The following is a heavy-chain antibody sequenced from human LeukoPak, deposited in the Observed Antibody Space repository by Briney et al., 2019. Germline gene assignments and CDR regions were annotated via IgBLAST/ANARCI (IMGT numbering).Heavy chain of an antibody. CDR3: AKGSLTAYYTFDF. V-gene: IGHV3-23*01. Sequence: PGGSLRLSCATSGFTFSTYAMSWVRQAPGKGLEWVSSISASGDNTYYADSVRGRFTISRDRSENTLYLQMNSLRAEDTAVYFCAKGSLTAYYTFDFWGQGTLVTVSS. CDR1: GFTFSTYA. J-gene: IGHJ4*02. CDR2: ISASGDNT. D-gene: IGHD3-9*01.